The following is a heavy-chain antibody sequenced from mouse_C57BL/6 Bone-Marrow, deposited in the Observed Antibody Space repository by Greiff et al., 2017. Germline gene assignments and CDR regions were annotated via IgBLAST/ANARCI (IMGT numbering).Heavy chain of an antibody. Sequence: EVQLQQSSPELVQPGASVKMSCKASGYTFTNSYMNWVKQKHGKSLEWIGDINPNNDVTSYNQKFKGKATLTVDKSSSTAYMELRSLTSEDSAVYYCSRYGNEGAIHAIDERGQAALVT. CDR1: GYTFTNSY. D-gene: IGHD2-1*01. V-gene: IGHV1-26*01. CDR2: INPNNDVT. CDR3: SRYGNEGAIHAIDE. J-gene: IGHJ3*01.